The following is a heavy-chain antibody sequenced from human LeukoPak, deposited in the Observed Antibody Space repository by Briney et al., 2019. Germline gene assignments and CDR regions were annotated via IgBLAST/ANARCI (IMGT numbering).Heavy chain of an antibody. CDR3: ARVPSSSEVDY. Sequence: ASVKVSCKASGYTFTSYGISWVRQAPGQGLEWMGWISAYNGNTNYAQKLQGRVTMTRDTSTSTVYMELSSLRSEDTAVYYCARVPSSSEVDYWGQGTLVTVSS. V-gene: IGHV1-18*01. D-gene: IGHD6-6*01. CDR2: ISAYNGNT. CDR1: GYTFTSYG. J-gene: IGHJ4*02.